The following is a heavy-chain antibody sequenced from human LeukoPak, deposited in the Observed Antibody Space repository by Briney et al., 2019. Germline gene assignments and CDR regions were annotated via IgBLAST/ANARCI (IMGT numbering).Heavy chain of an antibody. Sequence: GGSLRLSCAASGFTFSGYAMTWVRQATGKGLEWVSYISASGDGTYYADSVKGRFTISRDNSKSMLYLQMNSLRAEDTALYYCAQRQGHAFDNWGQGTLVTVSS. CDR2: ISASGDGT. CDR3: AQRQGHAFDN. CDR1: GFTFSGYA. J-gene: IGHJ4*02. V-gene: IGHV3-23*01.